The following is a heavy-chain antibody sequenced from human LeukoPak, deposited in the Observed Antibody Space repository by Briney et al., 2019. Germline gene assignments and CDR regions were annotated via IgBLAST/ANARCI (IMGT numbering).Heavy chain of an antibody. CDR3: ASYYGSGSYPLFNY. V-gene: IGHV4-30-4*01. D-gene: IGHD3-10*01. J-gene: IGHJ4*02. Sequence: PSETLSLTCTVSGGPLSSGDYYWSWIRQPPGKGLEWIGYIYYSGSTHYNPSLKSRITISVDTSKNQFSLKLSSVTAADTAVYYCASYYGSGSYPLFNYWGQGTLVTVSS. CDR2: IYYSGST. CDR1: GGPLSSGDYY.